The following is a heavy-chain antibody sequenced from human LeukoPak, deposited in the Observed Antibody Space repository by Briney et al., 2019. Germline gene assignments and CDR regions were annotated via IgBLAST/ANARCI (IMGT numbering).Heavy chain of an antibody. CDR2: IYSGGST. V-gene: IGHV3-53*01. Sequence: GGSLRLSCAASGFTVSSNYMSWVRQAPGKGLEWASVIYSGGSTYYADSVKGRFTISRDNSKNTLYLQMNSLRAEDTAVYYCARDRDGDYGGDWGQGTLVTVSS. D-gene: IGHD4-17*01. CDR1: GFTVSSNY. J-gene: IGHJ4*02. CDR3: ARDRDGDYGGD.